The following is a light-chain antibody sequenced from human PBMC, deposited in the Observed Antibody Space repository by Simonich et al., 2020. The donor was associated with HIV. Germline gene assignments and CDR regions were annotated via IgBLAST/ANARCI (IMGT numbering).Light chain of an antibody. V-gene: IGLV3-25*03. CDR1: ALPNQY. CDR2: KDS. J-gene: IGLJ3*02. Sequence: SYELTQPPSVSVSPGPTARIPCSGDALPNQYAYWFHQKPGQAPVLVLCKDSERPSGITERFAGSSSGTTVTLTIRGVQAEDEADYYCQSADTSGTYRVFGGGTKLTVL. CDR3: QSADTSGTYRV.